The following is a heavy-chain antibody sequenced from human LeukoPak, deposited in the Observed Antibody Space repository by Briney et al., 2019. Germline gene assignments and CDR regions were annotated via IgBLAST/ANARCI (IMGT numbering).Heavy chain of an antibody. V-gene: IGHV3-11*05. CDR1: GFTVSSNY. CDR2: IGGSTSRT. J-gene: IGHJ4*02. CDR3: ARATGYKWDY. D-gene: IGHD5-18*01. Sequence: GGSLRLSCAASGFTVSSNYMSWIRQAPGKGPEWVAYIGGSTSRTNYADSVKGRFTISRDNAKNSLYLQMNSLRAEDTSVYYCARATGYKWDYWGQGTLVTVSS.